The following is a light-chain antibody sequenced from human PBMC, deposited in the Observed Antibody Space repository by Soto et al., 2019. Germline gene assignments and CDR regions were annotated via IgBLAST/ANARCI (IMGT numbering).Light chain of an antibody. CDR3: QQTYSLPCT. J-gene: IGKJ5*01. Sequence: IQMTQSPSSLSASIGDRVTITCRASQGISSWLAWYQQKPGQAPKLLIYTASNLQTGVPSRFSGSGSGTDFTLTVSSLQPEDSATYFCQQTYSLPCTFGQGTRLEIK. CDR1: QGISSW. CDR2: TAS. V-gene: IGKV1-12*01.